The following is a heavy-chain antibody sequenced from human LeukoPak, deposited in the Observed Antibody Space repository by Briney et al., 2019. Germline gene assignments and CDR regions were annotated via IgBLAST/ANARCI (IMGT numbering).Heavy chain of an antibody. D-gene: IGHD3-16*01. J-gene: IGHJ4*02. V-gene: IGHV1-3*01. CDR3: AKDRGGAGDFDY. CDR1: GYTFSSYV. Sequence: ASVKVSCKAAGYTFSSYVIHWVRHAPGQRLEWLEWVIPDTGNTEYSQKFQGRVAITSDTSTSTAYMELSGLRSEDTAVYYCAKDRGGAGDFDYWGQGTLVTVSS. CDR2: VIPDTGNT.